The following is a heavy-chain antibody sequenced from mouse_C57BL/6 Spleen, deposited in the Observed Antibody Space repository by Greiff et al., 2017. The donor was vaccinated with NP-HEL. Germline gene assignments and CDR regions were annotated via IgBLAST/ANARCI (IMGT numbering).Heavy chain of an antibody. CDR3: AREKSYGSRGYFDV. J-gene: IGHJ1*03. CDR1: GYTFTSYW. V-gene: IGHV1-55*01. Sequence: QVHVKQPGAELVKPGASVKMSCKASGYTFTSYWITWVKQRPGQGLEWIGDIYPGSGSTNYNEKFKSKATLTVDTSSSTAYMQLSSLTSEDSAVYYCAREKSYGSRGYFDVWGTGTTVTVSS. D-gene: IGHD1-1*01. CDR2: IYPGSGST.